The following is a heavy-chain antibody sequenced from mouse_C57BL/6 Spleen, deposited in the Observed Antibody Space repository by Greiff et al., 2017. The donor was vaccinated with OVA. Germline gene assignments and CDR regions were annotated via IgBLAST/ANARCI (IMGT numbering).Heavy chain of an antibody. D-gene: IGHD2-3*01. Sequence: QVQLQQPGAELVMPGASVKLSCKASGYTFTSYWMHWVKQRPGQGLEWIGEIDPSDSYTNYNQKFKGKSTLTVDKSSSTAYMQLSSLTSEDSAVYYGARFTRWLGGAMDYWGQGTSVTVSS. CDR3: ARFTRWLGGAMDY. J-gene: IGHJ4*01. CDR2: IDPSDSYT. V-gene: IGHV1-69*01. CDR1: GYTFTSYW.